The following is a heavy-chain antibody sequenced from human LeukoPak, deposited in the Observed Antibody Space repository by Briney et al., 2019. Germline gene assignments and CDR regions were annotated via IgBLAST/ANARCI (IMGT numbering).Heavy chain of an antibody. CDR1: GFTFSDYY. CDR2: ISSSSSTI. CDR3: ARDSSDVLLWFGEPSYFDY. Sequence: GGSLRLSCAASGFTFSDYYMSWIRQAPGKGLEWVSYISSSSSTIYYADSVKGRFTISRDNAKNTLYLQMNSLRAEDTAVYYCARDSSDVLLWFGEPSYFDYWGQGTLVTVSS. V-gene: IGHV3-11*04. D-gene: IGHD3-10*01. J-gene: IGHJ4*02.